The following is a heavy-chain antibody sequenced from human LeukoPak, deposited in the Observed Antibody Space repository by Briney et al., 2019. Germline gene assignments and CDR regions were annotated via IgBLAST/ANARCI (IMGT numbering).Heavy chain of an antibody. CDR2: ISAYNGNT. Sequence: ASVKVSCKASGYTFTSYGISWVRQAPGQGLEWMGWISAYNGNTNYAQKLQGRVTMTTDTSTSTAYMELRSLRSDDTAVYYCARDNKAVAVFDAFDIWCQGTMVTVSS. J-gene: IGHJ3*02. D-gene: IGHD1-14*01. CDR3: ARDNKAVAVFDAFDI. V-gene: IGHV1-18*01. CDR1: GYTFTSYG.